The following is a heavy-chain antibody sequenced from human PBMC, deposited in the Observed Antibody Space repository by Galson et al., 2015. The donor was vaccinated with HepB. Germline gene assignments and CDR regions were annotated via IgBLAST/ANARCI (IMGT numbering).Heavy chain of an antibody. CDR3: ACVGGNCFDP. J-gene: IGHJ5*02. D-gene: IGHD3-16*01. V-gene: IGHV4-59*08. Sequence: QVHLRESGPGLVKPSETLSLTCTVSGDSLSSYYWSWIRQPPGKGLDWIGFVHSSGSATYNPSLKSRAPISVDSSKKRFSLRLSSVTAADPAVYFCACVGGNCFDPWGQGTLVTVSS. CDR1: GDSLSSYY. CDR2: VHSSGSA.